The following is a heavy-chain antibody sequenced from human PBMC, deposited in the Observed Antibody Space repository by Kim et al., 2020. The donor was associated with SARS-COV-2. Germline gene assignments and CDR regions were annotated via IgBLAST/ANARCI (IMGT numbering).Heavy chain of an antibody. Sequence: DYAVSVKSRITITPDTSKNQFSLQLNSVTPEDTAVYYCARRRSSSGAFDIWGQGTMVTVSS. D-gene: IGHD6-13*01. CDR3: ARRRSSSGAFDI. J-gene: IGHJ3*02. V-gene: IGHV6-1*01.